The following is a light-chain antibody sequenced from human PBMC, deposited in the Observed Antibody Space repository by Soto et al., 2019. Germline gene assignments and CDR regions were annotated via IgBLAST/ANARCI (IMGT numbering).Light chain of an antibody. CDR3: QQYHNWPPIT. J-gene: IGKJ1*01. Sequence: EIVLTQSPGTLSLSPGERATLSWRASQTISGTYLAWYQQKPGQAPRLLIYGASIRATGIPARFSGSGSGTDFTLTISSLQSEDFAVYYCQQYHNWPPITFGQGTKVDIK. V-gene: IGKV3-15*01. CDR1: QTISGTY. CDR2: GAS.